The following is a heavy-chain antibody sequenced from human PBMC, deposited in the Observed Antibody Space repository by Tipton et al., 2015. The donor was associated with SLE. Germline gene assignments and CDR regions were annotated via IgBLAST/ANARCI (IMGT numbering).Heavy chain of an antibody. CDR2: VSSSSRYI. CDR3: ARGRANFDY. D-gene: IGHD5-12*01. Sequence: SLRLSCAASGFTFNMYNMNWVRQAPGKGLEWISSVSSSSRYIYYADSVKGRFTISRENARNALYLQMNSLRAEDTAVYYCARGRANFDYWGLGTLVTVSS. J-gene: IGHJ4*02. CDR1: GFTFNMYN. V-gene: IGHV3-21*01.